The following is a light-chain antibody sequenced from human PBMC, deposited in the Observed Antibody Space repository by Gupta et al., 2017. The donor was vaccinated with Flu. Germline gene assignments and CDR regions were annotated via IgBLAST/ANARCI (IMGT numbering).Light chain of an antibody. CDR3: KQRINFPFT. Sequence: PPSVTASVDCRVTLTRRASQDSSNHLAWYQHKPGKAPQLLIYSSSPLPTGVPSKFSGSGSGTXFTLTIXSVQADDFATYYCKQRINFPFTFGXGTKVEIK. CDR1: QDSSNH. V-gene: IGKV1-9*01. J-gene: IGKJ4*01. CDR2: SSS.